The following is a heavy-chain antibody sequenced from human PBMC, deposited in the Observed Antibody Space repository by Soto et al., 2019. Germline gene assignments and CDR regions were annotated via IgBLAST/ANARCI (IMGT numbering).Heavy chain of an antibody. CDR3: ARGPPLYYDFWSGYSGLFDY. Sequence: GGSLRLSCAASGFTFSDYYMSWIRQAPGKGLEWVSYISSSGSTIYYADSVKGRFTISRDNAKNSLYLQMNSLRAEDTAVYYCARGPPLYYDFWSGYSGLFDYWGQGTLVTVSS. D-gene: IGHD3-3*01. J-gene: IGHJ4*02. V-gene: IGHV3-11*01. CDR2: ISSSGSTI. CDR1: GFTFSDYY.